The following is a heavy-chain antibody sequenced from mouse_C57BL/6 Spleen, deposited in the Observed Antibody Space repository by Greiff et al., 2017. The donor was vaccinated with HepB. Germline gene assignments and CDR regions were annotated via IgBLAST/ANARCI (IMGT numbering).Heavy chain of an antibody. J-gene: IGHJ4*01. CDR3: ARDAGQTRAMDY. CDR2: SRNKANDYTT. V-gene: IGHV7-1*01. Sequence: EVKLMESGGGLVQSGRSLRLSCATSGFTFSDFYMEWVRQAPGKGLEWIAASRNKANDYTTEYSASVKGRFIVSRDTSKSILYLQMNALRAEDTAIYYCARDAGQTRAMDYWGQGTSVTVSS. CDR1: GFTFSDFY.